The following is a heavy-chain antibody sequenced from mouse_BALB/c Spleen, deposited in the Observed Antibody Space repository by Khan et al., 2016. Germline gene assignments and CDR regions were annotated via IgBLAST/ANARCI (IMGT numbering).Heavy chain of an antibody. D-gene: IGHD1-1*02. CDR1: GFTFNTYA. CDR2: IRSKSNNYAT. V-gene: IGHV10-1*02. J-gene: IGHJ1*01. CDR3: VRHWWDGWYFDV. Sequence: EVQLVESGGGLVQPKGSLKLSCAASGFTFNTYAMNWVRQAPGKGLEWVARIRSKSNNYATYYADSVKDRFTISRDDSQSMLYLQMNNLKTEDTAMYYCVRHWWDGWYFDVWGAGTTVTVSS.